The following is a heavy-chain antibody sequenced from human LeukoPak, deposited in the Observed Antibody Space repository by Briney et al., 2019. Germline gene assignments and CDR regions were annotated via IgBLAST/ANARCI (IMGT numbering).Heavy chain of an antibody. CDR3: ARGARFGKLQPPDY. D-gene: IGHD3-16*01. J-gene: IGHJ4*02. CDR1: GFTFSSYG. V-gene: IGHV3-64*01. CDR2: ISSHGGST. Sequence: GGSLRLSCAASGFTFSSYGMHWVRQAPGKGLEYVSSISSHGGSTYYANSVKGRFTISRDNSKNTLYLQMGSLRPEDMAVYYCARGARFGKLQPPDYWGQGTLVTVSS.